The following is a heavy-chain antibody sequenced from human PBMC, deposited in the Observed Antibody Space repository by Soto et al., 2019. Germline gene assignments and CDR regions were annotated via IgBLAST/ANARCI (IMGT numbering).Heavy chain of an antibody. CDR1: GFTFSSYS. CDR3: ARDYSSSWFERKNYYYYGMDV. V-gene: IGHV3-21*01. CDR2: ISSSSSYI. J-gene: IGHJ6*02. Sequence: GGSLRLSCGALGFTFSSYSMNWVRQAPGKGLEWVSSISSSSSYIYYADSVKGRFTISRDNAKNSLYLQMNSLRAEDTAVYYCARDYSSSWFERKNYYYYGMDVWGQGTTVTVSS. D-gene: IGHD6-13*01.